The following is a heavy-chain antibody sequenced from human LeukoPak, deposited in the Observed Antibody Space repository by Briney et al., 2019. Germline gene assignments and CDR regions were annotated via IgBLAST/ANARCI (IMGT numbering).Heavy chain of an antibody. V-gene: IGHV3-21*04. J-gene: IGHJ3*02. D-gene: IGHD5-18*01. CDR1: GFTFSSYS. CDR3: ARFGRGYSMGGIDAFDI. Sequence: PGGSLRLSCVVSGFTFSSYSMNWVRQAPGKGLEWVSSISSSSSNIYYADSVKGRFTVSRDNSKNTLYLQMNSLRAEDTAVYYCARFGRGYSMGGIDAFDIWGQGTMVTVSA. CDR2: ISSSSSNI.